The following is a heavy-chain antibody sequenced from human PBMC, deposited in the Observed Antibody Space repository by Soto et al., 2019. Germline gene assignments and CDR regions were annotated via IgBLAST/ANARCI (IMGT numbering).Heavy chain of an antibody. V-gene: IGHV5-51*01. Sequence: PGESLKISCKGSGYSFTTHWIARVRQMPGKGLEWMGIIYPSDSDTTYSPSFQGQVTISVDKSISTAYVQWSSLKASDSAMYYCARRSRSGYDWVGYNWFDPWGQGTLVTVSS. CDR2: IYPSDSDT. CDR1: GYSFTTHW. D-gene: IGHD5-12*01. J-gene: IGHJ5*02. CDR3: ARRSRSGYDWVGYNWFDP.